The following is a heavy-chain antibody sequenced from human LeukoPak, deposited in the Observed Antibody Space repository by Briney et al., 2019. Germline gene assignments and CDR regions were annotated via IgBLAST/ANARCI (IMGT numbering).Heavy chain of an antibody. V-gene: IGHV4-61*05. Sequence: PSETLSLTCTVSGGSISSSSYYWGWIRQPPGKGLEWIGYIYYSGSTNYNPSLKSRVTISVDTSKNQFSLKLSSVTAADTAVYYCARGKLLWFGELLFDYWGQGTLVTVSS. CDR1: GGSISSSSYY. J-gene: IGHJ4*02. CDR2: IYYSGST. CDR3: ARGKLLWFGELLFDY. D-gene: IGHD3-10*01.